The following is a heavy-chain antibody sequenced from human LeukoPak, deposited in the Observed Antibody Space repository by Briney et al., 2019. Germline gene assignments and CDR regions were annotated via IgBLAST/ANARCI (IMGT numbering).Heavy chain of an antibody. D-gene: IGHD3-10*01. J-gene: IGHJ6*03. CDR3: AKLGKTENHYGSGRFSYYYYMDV. Sequence: GGSLRLSCAASGFTFSSYSMNWVRQAPGKGLEWVSSISSSSSYIYYADSVKGRFTISRDNAKNSLYLQMNSLRAEDTAVYYCAKLGKTENHYGSGRFSYYYYMDVWGQGTLVTVSS. V-gene: IGHV3-21*01. CDR2: ISSSSSYI. CDR1: GFTFSSYS.